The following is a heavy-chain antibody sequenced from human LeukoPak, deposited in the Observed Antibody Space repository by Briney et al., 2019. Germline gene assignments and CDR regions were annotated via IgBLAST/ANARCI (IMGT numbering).Heavy chain of an antibody. CDR1: GGSIPTKNFY. J-gene: IGHJ5*02. V-gene: IGHV4-39*01. Sequence: SETLSLTCTVSGGSIPTKNFYWGWLRQPPGKGLEWIGSVFYSGRTYYNPSLKSRVTIFVDPSKNQFSLNLRSVTAADTAVYYCARHEPCSSINCIYNWFDPWGQGTLVIVPS. CDR3: ARHEPCSSINCIYNWFDP. CDR2: VFYSGRT. D-gene: IGHD2-2*01.